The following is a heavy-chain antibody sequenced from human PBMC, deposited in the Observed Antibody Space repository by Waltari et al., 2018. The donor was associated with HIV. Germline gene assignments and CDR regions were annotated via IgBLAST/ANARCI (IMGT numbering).Heavy chain of an antibody. D-gene: IGHD6-19*01. J-gene: IGHJ3*02. Sequence: QVQLVQSGAEVKKPGSSVKVSCKASGGTFSSYAISWVRQAPGQGLEWMGGIIPSFGTANDAQKFQGRVTITADKSTSTAYMELSSLRSEDTAVYYCARERGIAVAAPGAFDIWGQGTMVTVSS. V-gene: IGHV1-69*06. CDR2: IIPSFGTA. CDR3: ARERGIAVAAPGAFDI. CDR1: GGTFSSYA.